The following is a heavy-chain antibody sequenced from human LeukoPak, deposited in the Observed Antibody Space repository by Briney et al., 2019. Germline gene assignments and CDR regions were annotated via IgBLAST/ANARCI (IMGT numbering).Heavy chain of an antibody. CDR2: INPNSGGT. V-gene: IGHV1-2*02. D-gene: IGHD2-2*02. Sequence: GASVKVSCKASGYTFTGYYMHWVRQAPGQGLEWMGWINPNSGGTNYAQKFQGRVTMTRDTSISTAYMELSRLRSDDTAVYYCARDHRYCSSTSCYKDAFDIWGQGTMVTVSS. CDR3: ARDHRYCSSTSCYKDAFDI. J-gene: IGHJ3*02. CDR1: GYTFTGYY.